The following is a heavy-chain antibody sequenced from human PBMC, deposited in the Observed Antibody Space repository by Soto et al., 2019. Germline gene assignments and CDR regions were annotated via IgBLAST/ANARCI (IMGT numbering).Heavy chain of an antibody. CDR2: ISYDGSNK. V-gene: IGHV3-30-3*01. Sequence: PGGSLRLSCAASGFTFGSYAMHWVRQAPGKGLEWVAVISYDGSNKYYADSVKGRFTISRDNSKNTLYLQMNSLRAEDTAVYYCARTPNDDSQGYYYYYYGMDVWGQGTTVTVSS. D-gene: IGHD3-22*01. CDR1: GFTFGSYA. J-gene: IGHJ6*02. CDR3: ARTPNDDSQGYYYYYYGMDV.